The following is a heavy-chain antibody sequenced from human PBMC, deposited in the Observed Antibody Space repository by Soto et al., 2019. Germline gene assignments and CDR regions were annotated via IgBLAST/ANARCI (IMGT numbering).Heavy chain of an antibody. CDR1: GGSFSGYY. CDR2: INHSGST. V-gene: IGHV4-34*01. CDR3: ARENIAAAFDI. J-gene: IGHJ3*02. D-gene: IGHD5-12*01. Sequence: ASETLSLTCAVYGGSFSGYYWSWIRQPPGKGLEWIGEINHSGSTNYNPSLKSRVTISVDTSKNQFSLKLSSVTAADTAVYYCARENIAAAFDIWGQGTMVTVSS.